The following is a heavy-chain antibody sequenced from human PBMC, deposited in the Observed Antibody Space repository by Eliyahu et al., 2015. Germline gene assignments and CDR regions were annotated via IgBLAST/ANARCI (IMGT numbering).Heavy chain of an antibody. Sequence: QVQLQQWGAGLLKPXETLSLTCAVYGGXFSGYYWSWIRQPPGKGLEWIGEINHSGSTNYNPSLKSRVTISVDTSKNQFSLKLSSVTAADTAVYYCARGLWGATRTWGQGTLVTVSS. D-gene: IGHD1-26*01. CDR1: GGXFSGYY. V-gene: IGHV4-34*01. J-gene: IGHJ5*02. CDR2: INHSGST. CDR3: ARGLWGATRT.